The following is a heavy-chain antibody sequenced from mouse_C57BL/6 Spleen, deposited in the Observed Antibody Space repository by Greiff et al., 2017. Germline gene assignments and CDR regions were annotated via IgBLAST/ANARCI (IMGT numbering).Heavy chain of an antibody. D-gene: IGHD2-1*01. CDR2: ISSGGSYT. J-gene: IGHJ1*03. V-gene: IGHV5-6*01. Sequence: DVQLVESGGDLVKPGGSLKLSCAASGFTFSSYGMSWVRQTPDKRLEWVATISSGGSYTYYPDSVKGRFTISRDNAKNTLYLQMSSLKSEDTAMYYCARDYGNYWYFDVWGTGTTVTVSS. CDR1: GFTFSSYG. CDR3: ARDYGNYWYFDV.